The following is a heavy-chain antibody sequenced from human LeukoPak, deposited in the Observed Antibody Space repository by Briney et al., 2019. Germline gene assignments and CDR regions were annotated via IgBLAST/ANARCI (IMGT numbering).Heavy chain of an antibody. V-gene: IGHV1-24*01. CDR2: FDPEDGET. CDR3: ARVDGNYWGYFDY. Sequence: WASVKVSCKVSGYTLTELSMHWVRQAPGKGLEWMGGFDPEDGETIYAQKFQGRVTMTEDTSTDTAYMELSSLSSVTAADTALYYCARVDGNYWGYFDYWGQGTLVTVSS. CDR1: GYTLTELS. D-gene: IGHD1-26*01. J-gene: IGHJ4*02.